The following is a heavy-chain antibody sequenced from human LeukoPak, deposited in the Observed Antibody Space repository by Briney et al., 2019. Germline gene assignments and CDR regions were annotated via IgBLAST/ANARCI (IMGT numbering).Heavy chain of an antibody. J-gene: IGHJ4*02. CDR2: ITGSGVST. CDR3: AKDRGGYGTAMDY. Sequence: GGSLRLSCAASGFTFSGYGMSWVRQAPGKGLHWVSSITGSGVSTYYADSVKGRFTIFRDNSKDTLYLQMNSLRAEDTATYYCAKDRGGYGTAMDYWGQGTLVTVSS. CDR1: GFTFSGYG. V-gene: IGHV3-23*01. D-gene: IGHD5-12*01.